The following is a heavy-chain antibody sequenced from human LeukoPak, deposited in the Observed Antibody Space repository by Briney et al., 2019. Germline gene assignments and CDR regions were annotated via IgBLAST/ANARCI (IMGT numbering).Heavy chain of an antibody. CDR1: GGSISSGGYY. CDR2: IYYSGST. J-gene: IGHJ4*02. V-gene: IGHV4-31*03. D-gene: IGHD2-15*01. CDR3: ARLVCGGGSCPAEFDY. Sequence: SQTLSLTCTVSGGSISSGGYYWSWIRHHPGKGLEWIGYIYYSGSTYYNPSLKSRVTIFIDTSKSQFSLRLSSVTAADTAVYYCARLVCGGGSCPAEFDYWGQGTLVTVSS.